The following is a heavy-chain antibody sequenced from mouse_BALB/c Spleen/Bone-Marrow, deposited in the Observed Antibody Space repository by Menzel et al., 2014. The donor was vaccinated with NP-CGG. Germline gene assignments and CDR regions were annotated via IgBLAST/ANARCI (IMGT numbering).Heavy chain of an antibody. CDR1: GYAFTSYN. J-gene: IGHJ3*01. Sequence: VQLQQSGPELVKPGASVKVSCKASGYAFTSYNMYWVKQSHGKSLEWIGYIDPYNGGTSYNQKFKGKATLTVDKSSSIAYMHLNSLTSEDSAVYYCARENYGSSPAYWGQGTLVTVSA. CDR3: ARENYGSSPAY. V-gene: IGHV1S135*01. CDR2: IDPYNGGT. D-gene: IGHD1-1*01.